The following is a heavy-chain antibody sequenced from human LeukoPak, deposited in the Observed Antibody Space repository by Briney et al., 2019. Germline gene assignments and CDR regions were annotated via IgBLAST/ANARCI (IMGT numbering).Heavy chain of an antibody. CDR1: GGSVNSDNYY. V-gene: IGHV4-61*01. CDR2: IFYTGST. Sequence: KPSETLSLTCTVSGGSVNSDNYYWSRIRQPPGRGLEWIGYIFYTGSTNYNPSLKSRVTISVDTSKNQFSLKVSSVTAADTAVYYCARDVGFDWGQGTLVTVSS. J-gene: IGHJ4*02. CDR3: ARDVGFD. D-gene: IGHD6-25*01.